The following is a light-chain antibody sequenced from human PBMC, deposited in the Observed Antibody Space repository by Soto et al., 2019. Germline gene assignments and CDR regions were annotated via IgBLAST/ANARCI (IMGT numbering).Light chain of an antibody. V-gene: IGKV1-5*01. CDR2: DGS. CDR1: QSISNC. Sequence: DIHRSQSPSTLSASVGDRVTITCRASQSISNCLAWYQQKPGKAPKLLIYDGSSLESGVPSRFSGGGSGTEFTLTISSLQPDDFATYYCQQYNSYMAFGQGTKVDIK. CDR3: QQYNSYMA. J-gene: IGKJ1*01.